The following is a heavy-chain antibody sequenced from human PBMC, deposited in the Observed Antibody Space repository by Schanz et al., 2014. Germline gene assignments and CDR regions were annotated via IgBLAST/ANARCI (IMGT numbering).Heavy chain of an antibody. Sequence: EQVLESGGGFVQPGGSLRLSCATSGFTFTTFAMTWVRQAPGKGLEWVSVIYSGGSTYYADSVKGRFTISRDNSKNTLYLQMNSLRAEDTAVYYCARDRQQLVGRIGYYYGMDVWGQGTTVTVSS. J-gene: IGHJ6*02. D-gene: IGHD6-13*01. CDR1: GFTFTTFA. CDR2: IYSGGST. CDR3: ARDRQQLVGRIGYYYGMDV. V-gene: IGHV3-23*03.